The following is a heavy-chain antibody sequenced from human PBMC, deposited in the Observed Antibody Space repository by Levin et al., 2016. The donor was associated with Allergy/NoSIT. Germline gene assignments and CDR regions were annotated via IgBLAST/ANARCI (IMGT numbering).Heavy chain of an antibody. V-gene: IGHV5-51*01. Sequence: KVSCKGSGYSFTSYWIGWVRQMPGKGLEWMGIIYPGDSDTRYSPSFQGQVTISADKSISTAYLQWSSLTASDTAMYYCARHARDIVVVPAAPNSPHFDYWGQGTLVTVSS. D-gene: IGHD2-2*01. J-gene: IGHJ4*02. CDR2: IYPGDSDT. CDR3: ARHARDIVVVPAAPNSPHFDY. CDR1: GYSFTSYW.